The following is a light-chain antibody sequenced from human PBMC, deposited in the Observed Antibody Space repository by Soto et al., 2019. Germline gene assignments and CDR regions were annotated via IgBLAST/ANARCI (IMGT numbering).Light chain of an antibody. V-gene: IGLV1-47*01. J-gene: IGLJ3*02. CDR2: KND. CDR3: VTWDDRLSAWV. Sequence: QSVLTQPPSASETPGQRVTISCSGSSSNIGSNYVYWYQHLPGTAPRPLIYKNDQRPSGVPDRFSGSKSGTSASLAISGLRPEDESDYYCVTWDDRLSAWVFGGGTKLTVL. CDR1: SSNIGSNY.